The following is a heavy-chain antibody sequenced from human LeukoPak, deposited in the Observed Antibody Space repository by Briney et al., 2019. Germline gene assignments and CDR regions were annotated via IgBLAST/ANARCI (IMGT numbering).Heavy chain of an antibody. D-gene: IGHD3-22*01. J-gene: IGHJ4*02. CDR1: GYTFTDYY. CDR2: INPNSGGT. CDR3: ARSYYYDSSEVDY. Sequence: ASVKVSCKASGYTFTDYYMHWVRQAPGQGLEWMGRINPNSGGTNYAQKFQGRVTMTRDTSISTAYMELSRLRSDDTAVYYCARSYYYDSSEVDYWGQGTLVTVSS. V-gene: IGHV1-2*06.